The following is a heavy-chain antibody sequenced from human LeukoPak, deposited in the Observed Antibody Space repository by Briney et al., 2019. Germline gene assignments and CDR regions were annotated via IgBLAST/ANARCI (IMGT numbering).Heavy chain of an antibody. Sequence: GRSLRLSCAASGFTFSSYAMHWVRQAPGKGLEGVAVISYDGSNKYYADSVKGRFTNSRDNSKNTLYLQMNSLRAEDTAVYYCARVVAEAGTRGVDYWGQGTLVSVSS. D-gene: IGHD6-13*01. J-gene: IGHJ4*02. V-gene: IGHV3-30*17. CDR1: GFTFSSYA. CDR3: ARVVAEAGTRGVDY. CDR2: ISYDGSNK.